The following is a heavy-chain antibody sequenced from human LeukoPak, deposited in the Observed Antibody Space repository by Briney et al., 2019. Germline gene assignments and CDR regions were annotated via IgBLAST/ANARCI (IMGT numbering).Heavy chain of an antibody. Sequence: GGSLRLPCAASGFTFDDYAMHWVRQAPGKGLEWVSGISWNSGSIGYADSVKGRFTISRDNAKNSLYLQMNSLRAEDTALYYCAKARYSSGWYDDAFDIWGQGTMVTVSS. V-gene: IGHV3-9*01. CDR2: ISWNSGSI. D-gene: IGHD6-19*01. CDR3: AKARYSSGWYDDAFDI. J-gene: IGHJ3*02. CDR1: GFTFDDYA.